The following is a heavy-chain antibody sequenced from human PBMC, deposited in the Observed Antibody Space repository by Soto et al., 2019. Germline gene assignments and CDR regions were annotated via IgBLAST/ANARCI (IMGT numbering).Heavy chain of an antibody. V-gene: IGHV3-11*06. CDR3: ARGYGDSYWYFDL. J-gene: IGHJ2*01. Sequence: QVQLVESGGGLVKPGGSLRLSCAASGFTFSDYYMSWIRQAPGKGLEWVSYISSSSSYTNYADSVKGRFAISRDNAKNSLYLQMNSLRVEDTAVYYCARGYGDSYWYFDLWGRGTLVTVSS. CDR1: GFTFSDYY. CDR2: ISSSSSYT. D-gene: IGHD4-17*01.